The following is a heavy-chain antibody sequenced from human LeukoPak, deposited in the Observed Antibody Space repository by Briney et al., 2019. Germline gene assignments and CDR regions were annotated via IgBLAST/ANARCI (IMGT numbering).Heavy chain of an antibody. Sequence: SETLSLTCTVSGGSISSGGYYWSWIRQHPGKGLEWIGYIYYSGSTYYNPSPKSRVTISVDTSKNQFSLKLSSVTAADTAVYYCARWMSSWLVRPSRYYYGMDVWGQGTTVTVSS. CDR1: GGSISSGGYY. J-gene: IGHJ6*02. V-gene: IGHV4-31*03. CDR3: ARWMSSWLVRPSRYYYGMDV. CDR2: IYYSGST. D-gene: IGHD6-19*01.